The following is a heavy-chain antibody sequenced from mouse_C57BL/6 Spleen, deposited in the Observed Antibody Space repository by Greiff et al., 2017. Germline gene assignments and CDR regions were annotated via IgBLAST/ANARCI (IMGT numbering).Heavy chain of an antibody. D-gene: IGHD1-1*01. J-gene: IGHJ4*01. CDR3: AIACGSSLDYAMDY. Sequence: QVKLQQPGADLVKPGDSLTVSCKASGYTFTSYWMHWVKQRPGQGLEWIGRILPYDSDTNYNQKFKGQVTFTVDKSTSTVYMQLSSLTSEDSAVYYGAIACGSSLDYAMDYWGQGTSVTVSS. V-gene: IGHV1-74*01. CDR2: ILPYDSDT. CDR1: GYTFTSYW.